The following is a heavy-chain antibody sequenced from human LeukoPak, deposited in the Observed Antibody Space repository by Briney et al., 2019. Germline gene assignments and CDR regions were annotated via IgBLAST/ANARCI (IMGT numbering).Heavy chain of an antibody. D-gene: IGHD2-8*01. Sequence: PSETLSLTCTVSGGSISSYYWSWIRQPPGKGLEWIGYIYYSGSTNYNPSLKSRVTISVDTSKDQFSLKLSSVTAADTAVYYCASFSAIGMGQYYFDYWGQGTLVTVSS. V-gene: IGHV4-59*01. CDR3: ASFSAIGMGQYYFDY. CDR1: GGSISSYY. CDR2: IYYSGST. J-gene: IGHJ4*02.